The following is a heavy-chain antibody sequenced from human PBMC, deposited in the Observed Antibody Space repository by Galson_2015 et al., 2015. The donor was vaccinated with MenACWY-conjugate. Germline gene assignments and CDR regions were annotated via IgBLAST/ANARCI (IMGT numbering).Heavy chain of an antibody. J-gene: IGHJ4*02. Sequence: SLRLSCAGSGFTFSNYGMLWGRQAPGKGLEWVALISRNGKDEFYVDSVKGHFTLSRDNSKNTVYLHMNSLRAEDTGVYYCAREDDGWADGGGDYWGQGSMVSVSS. D-gene: IGHD4-23*01. CDR3: AREDDGWADGGGDY. CDR2: ISRNGKDE. V-gene: IGHV3-30*03. CDR1: GFTFSNYG.